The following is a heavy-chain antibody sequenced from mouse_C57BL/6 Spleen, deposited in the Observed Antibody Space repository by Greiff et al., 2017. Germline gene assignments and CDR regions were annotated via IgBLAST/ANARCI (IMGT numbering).Heavy chain of an antibody. CDR2: IDPSDSET. V-gene: IGHV1-52*01. D-gene: IGHD2-1*01. Sequence: VQLQQSGAELVRPGSSVKLSCKASGYTFTSYWMHWVKQRPIQGLEGVGNIDPSDSETHYNQKFKDKATLTVDKSSSTAYMQLSSLTSEDSAVYYCAGGNSWFAYWGQGTLVTVSA. J-gene: IGHJ3*01. CDR3: AGGNSWFAY. CDR1: GYTFTSYW.